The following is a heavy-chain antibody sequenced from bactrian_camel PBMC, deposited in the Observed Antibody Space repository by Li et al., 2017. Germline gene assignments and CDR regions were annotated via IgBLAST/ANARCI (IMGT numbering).Heavy chain of an antibody. CDR2: IGTTGIT. CDR3: AAQLGAPLRVRCAVVQCPTTT. Sequence: HVQLVESGGGLVQAGSSLKLSCVASYFTFSNSRNCMGWFRQAPGKQREGVAAIGTTGITRYADPVLGRFTISEDDDKNTLALQMNSLKPEDTAMYYCAAQLGAPLRVRCAVVQCPTTTGAKGPRSPSP. V-gene: IGHV3S55*01. CDR1: YFTFSNSRNC. D-gene: IGHD6*01. J-gene: IGHJ4*01.